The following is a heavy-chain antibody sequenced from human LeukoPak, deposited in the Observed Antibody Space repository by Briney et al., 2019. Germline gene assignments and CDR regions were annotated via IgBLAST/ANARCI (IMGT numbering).Heavy chain of an antibody. Sequence: ASVKVPCKASGDIFNSSDIYWVRQAPGHRPEWMGWIITGSGNTKYSQKFQDRVTITRDTSASTVDMELSSLRSEDTGIYYCTRNAITGIGIAFDIWGQGTMVTASS. CDR1: GDIFNSSD. V-gene: IGHV1-3*04. CDR3: TRNAITGIGIAFDI. D-gene: IGHD1-14*01. J-gene: IGHJ3*02. CDR2: IITGSGNT.